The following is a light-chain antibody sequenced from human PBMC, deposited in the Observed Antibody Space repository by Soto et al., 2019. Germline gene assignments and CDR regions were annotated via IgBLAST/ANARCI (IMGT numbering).Light chain of an antibody. CDR3: QQYNSYSWK. V-gene: IGKV1-5*03. J-gene: IGKJ1*01. CDR1: QSISSW. Sequence: DIQMTQSPSTLSASVGDRVTITCRASQSISSWLAWYHQKPGKAPKLLIYKASSLESGVPSRFSGSGSGTEFTLTISSLQPDDFATYYCQQYNSYSWKFGQGTKVDIK. CDR2: KAS.